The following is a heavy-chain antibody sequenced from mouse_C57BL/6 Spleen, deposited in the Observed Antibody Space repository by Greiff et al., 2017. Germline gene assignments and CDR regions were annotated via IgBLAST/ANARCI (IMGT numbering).Heavy chain of an antibody. V-gene: IGHV1-9*01. D-gene: IGHD1-1*01. Sequence: QVQLQQSGAELMKPGASVKLSCKATGYTFTGYWIEWVKQRPGHGLAWIGEILPGSGSNNYHEKFKGKATFTSDTSSNTAYMQLSSLTTEDSAIYYCARRRIITTGFDYWGQGTTLTVSS. CDR3: ARRRIITTGFDY. J-gene: IGHJ2*01. CDR1: GYTFTGYW. CDR2: ILPGSGSN.